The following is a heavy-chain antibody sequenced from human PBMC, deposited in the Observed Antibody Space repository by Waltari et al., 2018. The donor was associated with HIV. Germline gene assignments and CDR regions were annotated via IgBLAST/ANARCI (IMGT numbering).Heavy chain of an antibody. CDR2: MNPNSGNT. Sequence: QVQLVQSGAEVKKPGASVKVSCKASGYTFTSYDINWVRQATDQGLEWMGWMNPNSGNTGYAQKFQGRVTMTRNTSISTAYMELSSLRSEDTAVYYCARGLGYCTNGVCYTGYYWGQGTLVTVSS. CDR3: ARGLGYCTNGVCYTGYY. D-gene: IGHD2-8*01. J-gene: IGHJ4*02. CDR1: GYTFTSYD. V-gene: IGHV1-8*01.